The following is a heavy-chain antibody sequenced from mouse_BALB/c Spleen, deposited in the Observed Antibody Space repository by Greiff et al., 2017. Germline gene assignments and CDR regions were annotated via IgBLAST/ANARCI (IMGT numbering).Heavy chain of an antibody. V-gene: IGHV5-6-4*01. CDR3: TRETTATGFAY. Sequence: EVKLMESGGGLVKPGGSLKLSCAASGFTFSSYTMSWVRQTPEKRLEWVATISSGGSYTYYPDSVKGRFTISRDNAKNTLYLQMSSLKSEDTAMYYCTRETTATGFAYWGQGTLVTVSA. CDR1: GFTFSSYT. CDR2: ISSGGSYT. D-gene: IGHD1-2*01. J-gene: IGHJ3*01.